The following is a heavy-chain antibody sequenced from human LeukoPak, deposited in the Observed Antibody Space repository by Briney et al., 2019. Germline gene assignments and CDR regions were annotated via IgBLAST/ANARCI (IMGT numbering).Heavy chain of an antibody. D-gene: IGHD6-19*01. CDR2: ISTSGSTI. CDR1: GFSFRNHE. Sequence: NPGGSLRLSCAAFGFSFRNHEMNWVRQAPGKGLEWGSYISTSGSTIYCADFVKGRFTISRDNAENALYLQMNSLRAEDTAVYYCARDRWVAGKFEGDLDYWGQGTLVTVSS. V-gene: IGHV3-48*03. J-gene: IGHJ4*02. CDR3: ARDRWVAGKFEGDLDY.